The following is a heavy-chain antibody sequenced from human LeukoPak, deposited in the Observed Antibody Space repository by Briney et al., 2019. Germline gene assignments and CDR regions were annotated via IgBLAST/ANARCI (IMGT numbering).Heavy chain of an antibody. CDR2: VDPEDGET. CDR1: GYTFTDYY. CDR3: ATEGGSGGSCYPTGWFDP. D-gene: IGHD2-15*01. V-gene: IGHV1-69-2*01. Sequence: ASVKVSCKVSGYTFTDYYMHWVQQAPGKGLEWMGLVDPEDGETIYAEKFQGRVTITADTSTDTAYMELSSLRSEDTAVYYCATEGGSGGSCYPTGWFDPWGQGTLVTVSS. J-gene: IGHJ5*02.